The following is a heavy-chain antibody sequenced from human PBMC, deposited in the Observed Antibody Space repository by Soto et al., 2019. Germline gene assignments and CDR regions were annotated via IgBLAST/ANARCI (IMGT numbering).Heavy chain of an antibody. J-gene: IGHJ5*02. CDR3: AIGDGWFDP. Sequence: HPGGSLRLSCAASGVTFSSSAMSWVRQAPGKGLEWVSAISDGGYSTYYGDPVKGRFTVSRDNSKNTLYLQMNSLRADDTAVYYCAIGDGWFDPWGQGTLVTVSS. V-gene: IGHV3-23*01. CDR1: GVTFSSSA. CDR2: ISDGGYST.